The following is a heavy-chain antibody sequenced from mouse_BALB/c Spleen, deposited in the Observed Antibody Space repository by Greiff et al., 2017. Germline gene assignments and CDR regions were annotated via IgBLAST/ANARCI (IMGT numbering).Heavy chain of an antibody. V-gene: IGHV1S41*01. J-gene: IGHJ2*01. D-gene: IGHD2-4*01. CDR1: GYTFTSYW. CDR2: IAPGSGST. Sequence: DLVKPGASVKLSCKASGYTFTSYWINWIKQRPGQGLEWIGRIAPGSGSTYYNEMFKGKATLTVDTSSSTAYIQLSSLSSEDSAVYFCARSETTMITTWNYFDYWGQGTTLTVSS. CDR3: ARSETTMITTWNYFDY.